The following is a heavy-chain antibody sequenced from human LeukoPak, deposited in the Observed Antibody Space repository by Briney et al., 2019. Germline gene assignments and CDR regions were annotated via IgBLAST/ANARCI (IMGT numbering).Heavy chain of an antibody. Sequence: SETLSLTCTVSGGSISSYYWSWIRQPPGKGLEWIGYIYYSGSTNYNPSLKSRVTISVDTSKNQFSLKLSSVTAADTAVYYCARDTSGFDYWGQGTLVTVSS. CDR3: ARDTSGFDY. CDR1: GGSISSYY. D-gene: IGHD3-16*01. CDR2: IYYSGST. J-gene: IGHJ4*02. V-gene: IGHV4-59*01.